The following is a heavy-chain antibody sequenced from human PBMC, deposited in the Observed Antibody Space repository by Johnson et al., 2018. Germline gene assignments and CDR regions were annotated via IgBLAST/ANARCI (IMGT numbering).Heavy chain of an antibody. Sequence: VQLVQSGGGLVQPGRSLRLSCAAAGFPFDDYAMHWVRPAPGKGLEGVSGIGWNSGTLGYADSVKGRVTISRDNAKNSLSLKMNRLRAEDPALDYCAKAPSSGCYTYLQYWGQGTLVTVS. J-gene: IGHJ1*01. CDR3: AKAPSSGCYTYLQY. CDR2: IGWNSGTL. D-gene: IGHD6-19*01. V-gene: IGHV3-9*01. CDR1: GFPFDDYA.